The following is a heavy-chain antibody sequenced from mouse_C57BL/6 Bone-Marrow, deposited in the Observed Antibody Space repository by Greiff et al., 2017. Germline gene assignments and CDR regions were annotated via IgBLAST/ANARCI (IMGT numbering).Heavy chain of an antibody. V-gene: IGHV5-17*01. D-gene: IGHD2-3*01. CDR2: ISSGSSTI. J-gene: IGHJ4*01. Sequence: EVKVEESGGGLVKPGGSLKLSCAASGFTFSDYGMHWVRQAPEKGLEWVAYISSGSSTIYYADTVKGRFTISRDNAKNTLFLQMTSLRSEDTAMYYCARPGWLPYAMDYWGQGTSVTVSS. CDR1: GFTFSDYG. CDR3: ARPGWLPYAMDY.